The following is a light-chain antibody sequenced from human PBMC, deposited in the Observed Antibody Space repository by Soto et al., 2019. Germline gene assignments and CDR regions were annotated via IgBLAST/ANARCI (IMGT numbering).Light chain of an antibody. CDR1: RSVRNY. Sequence: DIVLTQSPATLSLSPGERATLSCRASRSVRNYLAWFQQKPGQPPKLLFYWASTRESGVPDRFSGSGSATDFTLTISNLQAEDVAVYYCQQYHSDPITFGQGTRLEIK. J-gene: IGKJ5*01. V-gene: IGKV4-1*01. CDR2: WAS. CDR3: QQYHSDPIT.